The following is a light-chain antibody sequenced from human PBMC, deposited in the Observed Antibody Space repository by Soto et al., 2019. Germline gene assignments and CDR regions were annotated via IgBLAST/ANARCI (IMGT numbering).Light chain of an antibody. CDR3: QQTYTTPLT. CDR1: QGVSSN. Sequence: DIQMTHSPYSLSSSFGDIVTIFFLASQGVSSNLQWYQQKPGRAPKLLIHSASTLQSGVPSRFTGTRSGTDFTLTISSLQPEDFATYFCQQTYTTPLTFGGGTKVDIK. J-gene: IGKJ4*01. V-gene: IGKV1-39*01. CDR2: SAS.